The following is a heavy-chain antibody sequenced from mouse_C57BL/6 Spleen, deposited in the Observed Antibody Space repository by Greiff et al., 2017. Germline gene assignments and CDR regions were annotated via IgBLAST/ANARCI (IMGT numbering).Heavy chain of an antibody. V-gene: IGHV1-64*01. CDR1: GYTFTSYW. CDR3: ARADGNPWFAY. D-gene: IGHD2-1*01. CDR2: IHPNSGST. J-gene: IGHJ3*01. Sequence: VQLQQPGAELVKPGASVKLSCKASGYTFTSYWMHWVKQRPGQGLEWIGMIHPNSGSTNYNEKFKSKATLTVDKSSSTAYMQLRSLTSEDSAVYYCARADGNPWFAYWGQGTLVTVSA.